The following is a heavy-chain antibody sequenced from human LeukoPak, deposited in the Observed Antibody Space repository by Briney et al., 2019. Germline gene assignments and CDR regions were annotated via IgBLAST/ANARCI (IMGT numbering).Heavy chain of an antibody. V-gene: IGHV4-39*07. CDR1: GGSISSSSYY. Sequence: SETLSLTCTVSGGSISSSSYYWGWIRQPPGKGLEWIGEINHRGSTNYNPSLKSRVTISVDTSKNQFSLKLTSVTAADAAVYYCARGGIVVATDYWGQGTLVTVSS. CDR2: INHRGST. CDR3: ARGGIVVATDY. J-gene: IGHJ4*02. D-gene: IGHD6-19*01.